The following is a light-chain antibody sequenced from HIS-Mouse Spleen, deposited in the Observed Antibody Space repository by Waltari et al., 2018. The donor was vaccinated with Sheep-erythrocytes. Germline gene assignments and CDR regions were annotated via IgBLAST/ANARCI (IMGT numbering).Light chain of an antibody. CDR3: SSYTSSSTWV. CDR2: EVS. CDR1: SSDVGCYNY. J-gene: IGLJ3*02. V-gene: IGLV2-14*01. Sequence: QSALTQPASVSGSPGQSITISCPGTSSDVGCYNYFPWSQQHPRKAPKLMIYEVSNRPSGVSNRFSGSKSGNTASLTISGLQAEDEADYYCSSYTSSSTWVFGGGTKLTVL.